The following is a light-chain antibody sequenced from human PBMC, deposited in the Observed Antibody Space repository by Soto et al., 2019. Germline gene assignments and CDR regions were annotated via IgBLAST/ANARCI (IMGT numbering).Light chain of an antibody. CDR1: QSVSSSY. Sequence: EIVLTQSPGTLSLSPGERATLSCRASQSVSSSYLAWYQQKPGQAPRLLIYGASSRATGIPARFSGSGSGTEFTLTISSLQSEDFAVYYCQQRSNWLTWTFGQGTKVDIK. CDR2: GAS. V-gene: IGKV3D-20*02. J-gene: IGKJ1*01. CDR3: QQRSNWLTWT.